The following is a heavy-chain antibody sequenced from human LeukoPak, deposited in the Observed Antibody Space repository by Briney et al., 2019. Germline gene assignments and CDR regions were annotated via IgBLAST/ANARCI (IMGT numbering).Heavy chain of an antibody. CDR1: GGSISSGGYY. J-gene: IGHJ5*02. CDR3: ARVLNYVGWFDP. CDR2: IYYSGST. V-gene: IGHV4-31*03. Sequence: SETLSLTCTVSGGSISSGGYYWSWIRQHPGKGLEWIGYIYYSGSTYYNPSFKSRVTISVDTSKNQFSLKLSSVTAADTAVYYCARVLNYVGWFDPWGQGTLVTVSS. D-gene: IGHD1-7*01.